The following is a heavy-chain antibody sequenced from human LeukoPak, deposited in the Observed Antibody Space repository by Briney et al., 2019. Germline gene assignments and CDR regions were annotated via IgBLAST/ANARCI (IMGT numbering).Heavy chain of an antibody. Sequence: SETLSLTCTVSRGSISSYYWSWIRQPPGKGLEWIGHISYSGSTNYNPSLNSRVTISVDTSKNQFSLKLSSVTAADTAVYYCARHEVGRKRRFDYWGQGTLVTVSS. CDR2: ISYSGST. CDR3: ARHEVGRKRRFDY. J-gene: IGHJ4*02. D-gene: IGHD1-26*01. V-gene: IGHV4-59*08. CDR1: RGSISSYY.